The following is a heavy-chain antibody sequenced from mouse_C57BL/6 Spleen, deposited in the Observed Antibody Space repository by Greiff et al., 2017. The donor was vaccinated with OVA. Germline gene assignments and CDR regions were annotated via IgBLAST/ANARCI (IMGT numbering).Heavy chain of an antibody. Sequence: QVQLQQSGPELVKPGASVKISCKASGYSFTSYYIHWVKQRPGQGLEWIGWIYPGSGNTKYNEKFKGKATLTADTSSSTAYMQLSSLTSEDSAVYYGAPIYYDYDGYFDVWGTGTTVTVSS. CDR2: IYPGSGNT. D-gene: IGHD2-4*01. J-gene: IGHJ1*03. CDR1: GYSFTSYY. CDR3: APIYYDYDGYFDV. V-gene: IGHV1-66*01.